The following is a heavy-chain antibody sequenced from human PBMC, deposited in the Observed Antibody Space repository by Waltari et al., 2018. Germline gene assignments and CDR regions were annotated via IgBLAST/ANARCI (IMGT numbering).Heavy chain of an antibody. V-gene: IGHV3-9*01. CDR3: RIPGSYYQDAFDI. CDR2: ISWNSGSI. D-gene: IGHD3-10*01. CDR1: GFTFDDYA. J-gene: IGHJ3*02. Sequence: EVQLVESGGGLVQPGRSLRLSCAASGFTFDDYAMHWVRQAPGKGLEWVSGISWNSGSIGYADSVKGRFTISRDNAKNSLYLQMNSLRAEDTALYYCRIPGSYYQDAFDIWGQGTMVTVSS.